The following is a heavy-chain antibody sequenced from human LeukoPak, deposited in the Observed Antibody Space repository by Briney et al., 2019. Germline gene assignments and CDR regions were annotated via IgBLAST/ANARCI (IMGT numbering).Heavy chain of an antibody. CDR3: ARVGSSTGYSSGWYVRDAFDI. Sequence: ASVKVSCKASGYTFTSYGISWVRQAPGQGLEWMGWISAYNGNTNYAQKLQGRVTMTTDTSTSTAYMELRSLRSDDTAAYYCARVGSSTGYSSGWYVRDAFDIWGQGTMVTVSS. CDR2: ISAYNGNT. D-gene: IGHD6-19*01. V-gene: IGHV1-18*01. CDR1: GYTFTSYG. J-gene: IGHJ3*02.